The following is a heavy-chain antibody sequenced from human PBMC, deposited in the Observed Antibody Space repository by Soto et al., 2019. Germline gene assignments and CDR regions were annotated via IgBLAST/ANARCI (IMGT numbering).Heavy chain of an antibody. Sequence: EVQLVESVGGLVQPGGSLRLSSAASAITFSSYWMIWVRQAPGKGLEWVANIKQDGSEKYYVDSVKGRFTISRDNAKNSLYLQMNSLRAEDTAVYYCARDVKGYWYFDLWGRGTLVTVSS. J-gene: IGHJ2*01. CDR2: IKQDGSEK. V-gene: IGHV3-7*04. CDR3: ARDVKGYWYFDL. CDR1: AITFSSYW.